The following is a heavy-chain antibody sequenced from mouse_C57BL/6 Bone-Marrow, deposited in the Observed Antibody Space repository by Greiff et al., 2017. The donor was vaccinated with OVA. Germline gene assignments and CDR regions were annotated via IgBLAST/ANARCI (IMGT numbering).Heavy chain of an antibody. CDR2: IDPTDGYT. CDR1: GYTFTSYW. CDR3: ARGGSSGPHFDY. Sequence: VQLQQPGAELVKPGASVKLSCKASGYTFTSYWMQWVKQRPGQGLEWIGEIDPTDGYTNYNQKFKGKATLTVDTSSSTAYMQLSSLTSEDSAVYYGARGGSSGPHFDYWGQGTTLTVSS. J-gene: IGHJ2*01. D-gene: IGHD3-2*02. V-gene: IGHV1-50*01.